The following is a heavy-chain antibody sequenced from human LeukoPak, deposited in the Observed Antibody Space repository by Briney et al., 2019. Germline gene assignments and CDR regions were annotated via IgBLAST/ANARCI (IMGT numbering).Heavy chain of an antibody. V-gene: IGHV3-21*01. Sequence: GGSLRLTCAASGFTFSSFSFNWVRQAPGKGLEWVSSISSSGGFISYADSVKGRFTISRDDANNSLSLQMNSLRAEDTAVYYCARDHLYYDFWSHYPHFDYWGQGTLVTVSS. CDR2: ISSSGGFI. CDR1: GFTFSSFS. D-gene: IGHD3-3*01. CDR3: ARDHLYYDFWSHYPHFDY. J-gene: IGHJ4*02.